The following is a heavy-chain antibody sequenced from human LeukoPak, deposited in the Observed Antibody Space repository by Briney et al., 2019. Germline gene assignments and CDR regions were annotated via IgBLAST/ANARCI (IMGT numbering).Heavy chain of an antibody. D-gene: IGHD1-26*01. CDR1: GYSISSRYY. Sequence: KPSETLSLTCTVSGYSISSRYYWGWIRQPPGKGLEWIGNIYHSGSTYYNPSLKSRVTISVDTSKNQFSLKLSSVTAADTAVYYCARVDRSGSYEFDYWGQGTLVTVSS. V-gene: IGHV4-38-2*02. J-gene: IGHJ4*02. CDR2: IYHSGST. CDR3: ARVDRSGSYEFDY.